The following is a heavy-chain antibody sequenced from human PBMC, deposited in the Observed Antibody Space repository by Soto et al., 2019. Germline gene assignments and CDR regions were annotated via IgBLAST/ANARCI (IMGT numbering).Heavy chain of an antibody. CDR1: VFSLSTSGVG. CDR3: AHGKVDASYYYGSGSYPEINYYYYMDV. Sequence: SGPKLLNPTQTLTLTCTFSVFSLSTSGVGVGWIRQPPGKALEWLALIYWDDDKRYSPSLKSRLTITKDTSKNQVVLTMTNMDPVDTATYYCAHGKVDASYYYGSGSYPEINYYYYMDVWGKGTTVTVSS. D-gene: IGHD3-10*01. V-gene: IGHV2-5*02. CDR2: IYWDDDK. J-gene: IGHJ6*03.